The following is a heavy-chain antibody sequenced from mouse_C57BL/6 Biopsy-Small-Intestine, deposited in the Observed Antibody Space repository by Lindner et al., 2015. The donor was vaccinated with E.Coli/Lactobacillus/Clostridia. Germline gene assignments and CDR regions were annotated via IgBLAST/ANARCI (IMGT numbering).Heavy chain of an antibody. Sequence: VQLQESGGGLVKPGGSLKLSCAASGFTFSDYGMHWVRQAPEKGLEWVAYISSGSSTIYYADTVKGRFTISRDNAKNTLFLQMTSLRSEDTAMYYCARNSYYAMDYWGQGTSATVSS. CDR1: GFTFSDYG. CDR2: ISSGSSTI. CDR3: ARNSYYAMDY. J-gene: IGHJ4*01. V-gene: IGHV5-17*01.